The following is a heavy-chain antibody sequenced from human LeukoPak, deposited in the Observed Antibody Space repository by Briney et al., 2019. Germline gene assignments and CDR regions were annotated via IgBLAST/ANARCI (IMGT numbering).Heavy chain of an antibody. D-gene: IGHD5-12*01. Sequence: SETLSLTCTVSGGSISSYYWNWIRQPPGKGLEWIGYISYSGTTNYNPSLKSRVTISVDTSKKQFSLKLTSATAADTAVYYCARGDDYKSTLFDYWGQGTLVTVST. CDR1: GGSISSYY. CDR3: ARGDDYKSTLFDY. J-gene: IGHJ4*02. V-gene: IGHV4-59*01. CDR2: ISYSGTT.